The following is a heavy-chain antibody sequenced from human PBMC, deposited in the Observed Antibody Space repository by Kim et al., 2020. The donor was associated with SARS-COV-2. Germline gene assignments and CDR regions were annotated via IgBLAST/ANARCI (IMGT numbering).Heavy chain of an antibody. CDR1: GGTFSSYA. D-gene: IGHD3-10*01. V-gene: IGHV1-69*13. CDR2: IIPIFGTA. CDR3: ARDRGDYYGSGSSSSFDY. Sequence: SVKVSCKASGGTFSSYAISWVRQAPGQGLEWMGGIIPIFGTANYAQKFQGRVTITADESTSTAYMELSSLRSEDTAVYYCARDRGDYYGSGSSSSFDYWGQGTLVTVSS. J-gene: IGHJ4*02.